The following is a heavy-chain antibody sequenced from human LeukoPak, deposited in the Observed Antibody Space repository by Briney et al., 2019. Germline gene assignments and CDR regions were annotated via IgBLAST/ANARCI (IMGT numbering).Heavy chain of an antibody. V-gene: IGHV3-30*01. Sequence: PGGSLRLSCAASGFTFSSYAMHWVRQAPGKGLEWVAAISYDGSNKYYADSVKGRFTISRDNSKNTLYLQMNSLRAEDTAVYYCARDRGYCSSTSCHNWFDPWGQGTLVTVSS. CDR3: ARDRGYCSSTSCHNWFDP. D-gene: IGHD2-2*01. CDR1: GFTFSSYA. J-gene: IGHJ5*02. CDR2: ISYDGSNK.